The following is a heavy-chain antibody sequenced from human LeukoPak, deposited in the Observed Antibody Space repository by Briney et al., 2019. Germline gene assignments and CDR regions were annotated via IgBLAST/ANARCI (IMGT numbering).Heavy chain of an antibody. V-gene: IGHV4-59*01. J-gene: IGHJ6*02. CDR1: GGSISSYY. D-gene: IGHD6-19*01. CDR3: ATTPFGAVAGRRYYYGMDV. Sequence: SETLSLTCTVSGGSISSYYWSWIRQPPGKGLEWIGYIYYSGSTNYNPSLKSRVTISVDTSKNQFSLKLSSVTAADTAVYYCATTPFGAVAGRRYYYGMDVWGQGTTVTVSS. CDR2: IYYSGST.